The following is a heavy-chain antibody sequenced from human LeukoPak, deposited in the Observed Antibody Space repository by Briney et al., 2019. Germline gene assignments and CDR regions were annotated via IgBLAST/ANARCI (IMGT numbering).Heavy chain of an antibody. D-gene: IGHD2-2*01. V-gene: IGHV3-30*02. CDR2: IWYDGRNK. CDR3: ARSRYCSSTSCNGFLDY. J-gene: IGHJ4*02. Sequence: PGGSLRLSCAASGFTFSTYGMHWVRQAPGKGLQWVAFIWYDGRNKQYADSVKGRFTISRDNSKNTLYLQMNSLSAEDTAVYYCARSRYCSSTSCNGFLDYWGQGTLVTVSS. CDR1: GFTFSTYG.